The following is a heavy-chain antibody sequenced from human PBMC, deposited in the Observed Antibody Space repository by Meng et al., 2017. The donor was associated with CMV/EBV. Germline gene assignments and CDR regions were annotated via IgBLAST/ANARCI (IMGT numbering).Heavy chain of an antibody. CDR3: ARDSVYSSTGLVCPETDYCHNGMDV. D-gene: IGHD6-19*01. J-gene: IGHJ6*02. Sequence: SVKVSCKASGGTVSSYTISWVRQAPGQGLEWMGRIIPVVGIANYAQKFQGRVTITADKPRSTDYMELSSLRSDDTAVYYCARDSVYSSTGLVCPETDYCHNGMDVWGQGTAVTVSS. CDR1: GGTVSSYT. V-gene: IGHV1-69*04. CDR2: IIPVVGIA.